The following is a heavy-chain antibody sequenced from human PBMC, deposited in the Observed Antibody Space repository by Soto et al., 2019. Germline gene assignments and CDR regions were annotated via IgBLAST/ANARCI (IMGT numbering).Heavy chain of an antibody. D-gene: IGHD5-18*01. Sequence: GGSLRLSCAASGFTFSSYWMNWVRQAPGKGLEWVANLKQDGSEKCYVDSVKGRFTISRDNAKNSLYLQMNSLRAEDTAVYYCARDYSSYGPFDYWGQGTLVTVSS. J-gene: IGHJ4*02. CDR1: GFTFSSYW. CDR3: ARDYSSYGPFDY. V-gene: IGHV3-7*01. CDR2: LKQDGSEK.